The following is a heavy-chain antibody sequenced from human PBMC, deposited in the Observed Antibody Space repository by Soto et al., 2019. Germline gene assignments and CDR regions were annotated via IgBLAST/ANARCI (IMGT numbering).Heavy chain of an antibody. CDR3: ARDLGAFNYGSAYFDY. D-gene: IGHD3-10*01. J-gene: IGHJ4*02. CDR1: GFTFSTYG. CDR2: IWYDGSNQ. V-gene: IGHV3-33*01. Sequence: GALKLFCAPSGFTFSTYGMHLVRQAPGQGLEWVAVIWYDGSNQYYADSVKGRFTISRDNSKNMLYLQMNSLRAEDTAVYYCARDLGAFNYGSAYFDYWGQGTPVTVSS.